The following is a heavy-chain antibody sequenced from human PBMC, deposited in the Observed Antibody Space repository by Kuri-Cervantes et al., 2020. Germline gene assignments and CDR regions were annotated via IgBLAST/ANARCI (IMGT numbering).Heavy chain of an antibody. J-gene: IGHJ4*02. CDR3: AGGPEYDYVWGSYRYYFDY. Sequence: GSLRLSCTVSGGSISSSSYYWGWIRQPPGKGLEWIGSIYYSGSTYYNPSLKSRVTISVDTSKNQFSLKLSSVTAADTAVYYCAGGPEYDYVWGSYRYYFDYWGQGTLVTVSS. CDR2: IYYSGST. D-gene: IGHD3-16*02. V-gene: IGHV4-39*07. CDR1: GGSISSSSYY.